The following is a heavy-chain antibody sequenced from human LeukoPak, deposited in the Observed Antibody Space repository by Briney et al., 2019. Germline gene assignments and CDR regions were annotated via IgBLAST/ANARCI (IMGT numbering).Heavy chain of an antibody. Sequence: PSETLSLTCTVSGGSISSSNYYWGWIRQPPGKGLEWVGSIYYSGSTYYDPSLKSRVTISVDTSRSQFSLKLSSVTAADTAMYYCARRDSSSWTHFDYWGQGVLVTVSS. CDR2: IYYSGST. J-gene: IGHJ4*02. V-gene: IGHV4-39*01. CDR1: GGSISSSNYY. CDR3: ARRDSSSWTHFDY. D-gene: IGHD6-13*01.